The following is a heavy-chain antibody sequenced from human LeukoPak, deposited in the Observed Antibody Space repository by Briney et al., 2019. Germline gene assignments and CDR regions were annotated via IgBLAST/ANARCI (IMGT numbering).Heavy chain of an antibody. CDR2: ISSSGSTK. CDR3: ARRSVKGAFDI. CDR1: GFTFSDYY. J-gene: IGHJ3*02. Sequence: GGSLRLSCAASGFTFSDYYMSWIRQAPGKGLEWVSYISSSGSTKYYADSVKGRFTISRDNAKNSLYLQMNSLRAEDTAVYYCARRSVKGAFDIWGQGTMVTVSS. V-gene: IGHV3-11*04.